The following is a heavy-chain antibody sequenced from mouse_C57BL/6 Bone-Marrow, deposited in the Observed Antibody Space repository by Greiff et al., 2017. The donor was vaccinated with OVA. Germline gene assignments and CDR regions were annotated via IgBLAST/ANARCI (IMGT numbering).Heavy chain of an antibody. Sequence: QVQLKQSGAELARPGASVKMSCKASGYTFTSYTMHWVKQRPGQGLEWIGYINPSSGYTKYNQKFKDKATLTADKSSSTAYMQLSRLTSEDSAVYYCAREAGYYRYFDDWGQGTTLTVSS. CDR1: GYTFTSYT. D-gene: IGHD2-3*01. J-gene: IGHJ2*01. V-gene: IGHV1-4*01. CDR3: AREAGYYRYFDD. CDR2: INPSSGYT.